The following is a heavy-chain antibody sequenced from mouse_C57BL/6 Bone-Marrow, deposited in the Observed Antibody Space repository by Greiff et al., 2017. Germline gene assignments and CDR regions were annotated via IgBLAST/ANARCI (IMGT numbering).Heavy chain of an antibody. D-gene: IGHD2-4*01. CDR2: IDPNSGGT. Sequence: QVQLQQPGAELVKPGASVKLSCKASGYTFTSYWMHWVKQRPGRGLEWIGRIDPNSGGTKYNEKFKSKATLTVDKPSSTAYMQLSSLTSEDSAVYYCFLGITTRVYYAMDYWGQGTSVTVSS. CDR1: GYTFTSYW. CDR3: FLGITTRVYYAMDY. J-gene: IGHJ4*01. V-gene: IGHV1-72*01.